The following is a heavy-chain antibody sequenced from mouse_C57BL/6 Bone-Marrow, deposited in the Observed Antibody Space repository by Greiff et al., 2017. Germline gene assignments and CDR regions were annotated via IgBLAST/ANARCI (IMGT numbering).Heavy chain of an antibody. CDR1: GFTFSSYG. CDR3: ARLQLGPWFAY. Sequence: EVQLVESGGDLVKPGGSLKLSCAASGFTFSSYGMSWVRQTPDNRLEWVATISSGGSYTYYPDSVKGRFTISRDNAKNTLYLQMSSLKSEDTAMYYCARLQLGPWFAYWGQGTLVTVSA. V-gene: IGHV5-6*01. CDR2: ISSGGSYT. J-gene: IGHJ3*01. D-gene: IGHD4-1*01.